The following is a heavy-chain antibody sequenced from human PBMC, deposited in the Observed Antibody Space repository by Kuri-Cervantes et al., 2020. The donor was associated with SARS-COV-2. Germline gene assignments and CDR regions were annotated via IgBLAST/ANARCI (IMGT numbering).Heavy chain of an antibody. Sequence: GGSLRLSCAASGFTFSSYSMNWVRQAPGKGLEWVSSISSSSSTIYYADSVKGRFTISRDNAKNSLYLQMNSLRDEDTAVYYCARASGYCSGGSCSPYYYYGMDVWGQGTTVTVSS. D-gene: IGHD2-15*01. J-gene: IGHJ6*02. CDR2: ISSSSSTI. V-gene: IGHV3-48*02. CDR3: ARASGYCSGGSCSPYYYYGMDV. CDR1: GFTFSSYS.